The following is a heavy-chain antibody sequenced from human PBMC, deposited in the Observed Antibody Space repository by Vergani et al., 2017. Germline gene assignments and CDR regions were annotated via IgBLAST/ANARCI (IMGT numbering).Heavy chain of an antibody. CDR1: GFTFSSYA. D-gene: IGHD2-15*01. CDR3: ASSGYCSGGSCYPYYYYYYIDV. V-gene: IGHV3-30*04. CDR2: ISYDGSNK. J-gene: IGHJ6*03. Sequence: QVQLVESGGGVVQPGRSLRLSCAASGFTFSSYAMHWVRQAPGKGLEWVAVISYDGSNKYYADSVKGRFTISRDNSKNTLYLQMNSLRAEDTAVYYCASSGYCSGGSCYPYYYYYYIDVWGKGTTVTVSS.